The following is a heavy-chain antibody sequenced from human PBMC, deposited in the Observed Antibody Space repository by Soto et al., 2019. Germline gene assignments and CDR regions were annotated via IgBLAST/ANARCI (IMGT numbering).Heavy chain of an antibody. Sequence: PGGSLRLSCAASGFTFDDYAMHWVRQAPGKGLEWVSGISWNSGSIGYADSVKGRFTISRDNAKNSLYLQMNSLRAEDTALYYCAKGYSSGWYYFDYWRQGTLVTVSS. D-gene: IGHD6-19*01. CDR1: GFTFDDYA. CDR2: ISWNSGSI. V-gene: IGHV3-9*01. CDR3: AKGYSSGWYYFDY. J-gene: IGHJ4*02.